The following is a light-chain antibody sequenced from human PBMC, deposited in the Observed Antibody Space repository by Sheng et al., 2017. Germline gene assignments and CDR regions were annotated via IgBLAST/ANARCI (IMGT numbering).Light chain of an antibody. V-gene: IGKV1-39*01. CDR1: QNIRTY. J-gene: IGKJ4*01. CDR2: AAS. CDR3: QQSYSTPLT. Sequence: DIQMTQSPSSLSASVGDRVTITCRASQNIRTYVNWYQQKPGKAPKLMIYAASNLQSGVPSRFSGSGSGTDFTLTISSLQPEDFATYYCQQSYSTPLTFGGGTKVEIK.